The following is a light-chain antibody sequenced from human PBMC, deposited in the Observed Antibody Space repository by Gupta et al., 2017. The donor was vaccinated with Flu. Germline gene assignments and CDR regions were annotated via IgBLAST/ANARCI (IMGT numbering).Light chain of an antibody. CDR3: QQQGGSPPIT. CDR2: GVS. Sequence: IVLTPSSVTLSLSPGDRATLSCRASQTVTDGYLAWYQQTPGQAPRLLIFGVSNRATGIPARFSGSGSGTDFTLTISRLEPEDVAVYYCQQQGGSPPITFGGGTRVEFK. V-gene: IGKV3-20*01. J-gene: IGKJ4*01. CDR1: QTVTDGY.